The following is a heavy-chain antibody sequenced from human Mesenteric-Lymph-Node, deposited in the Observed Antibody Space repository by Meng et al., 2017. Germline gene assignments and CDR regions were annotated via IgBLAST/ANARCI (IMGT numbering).Heavy chain of an antibody. CDR2: ITWSSATI. J-gene: IGHJ5*02. CDR1: GFTFEDYA. V-gene: IGHV3-9*01. CDR3: ARVLVPAAMNWFDP. Sequence: SLKISCVASGFTFEDYAMHWVRQAPGKGLEWVSGITWSSATIAYADSVKGRFTISRDNAKNSLYLQMNSLRAEDTAVYYCARVLVPAAMNWFDPWGQGTLVTVSS. D-gene: IGHD2-2*01.